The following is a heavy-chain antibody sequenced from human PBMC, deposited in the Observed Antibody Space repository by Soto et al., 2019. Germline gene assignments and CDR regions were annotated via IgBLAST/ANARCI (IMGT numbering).Heavy chain of an antibody. J-gene: IGHJ6*02. CDR2: INPNSGGT. V-gene: IGHV1-2*04. CDR1: GYTFTGYD. CDR3: ARDPGRAATIAAAGTYSSYGMDV. D-gene: IGHD6-13*01. Sequence: ASVKVSCKASGYTFTGYDMHWVRQAPGQGLEWMGWINPNSGGTNYAQKFQGWVTMTRDTSISTAYMELSRLRSDDTAVYYCARDPGRAATIAAAGTYSSYGMDVWGQGTTVTVSS.